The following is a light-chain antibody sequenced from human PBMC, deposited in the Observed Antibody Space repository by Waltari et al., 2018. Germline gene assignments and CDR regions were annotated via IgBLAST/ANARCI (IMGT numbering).Light chain of an antibody. CDR3: QQYNTSPLT. V-gene: IGKV1-5*03. CDR2: QAS. Sequence: DIQMTQSPSTLSASVGDRVTITCRASQTISSWLAWYQQKPGKAPNLLIYQASTLESGVPSRFSGSGSGTEFTPTISSLHPDDFATYYCQQYNTSPLTFGGGTKVEIK. J-gene: IGKJ4*01. CDR1: QTISSW.